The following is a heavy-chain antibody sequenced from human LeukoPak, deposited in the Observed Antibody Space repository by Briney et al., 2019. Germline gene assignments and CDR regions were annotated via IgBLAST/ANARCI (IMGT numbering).Heavy chain of an antibody. Sequence: KSSETLSLTCTVSGGSISSSSYYWGWIRQPPGKGLEWIGSIYYSGSTYYNPSLKSRVTISVDTSKNQFSLKLSSVTAADTAVYYCARFGSGSYGSNWFDPWGQGTLVTVSS. CDR3: ARFGSGSYGSNWFDP. CDR1: GGSISSSSYY. CDR2: IYYSGST. V-gene: IGHV4-39*07. J-gene: IGHJ5*02. D-gene: IGHD3-10*01.